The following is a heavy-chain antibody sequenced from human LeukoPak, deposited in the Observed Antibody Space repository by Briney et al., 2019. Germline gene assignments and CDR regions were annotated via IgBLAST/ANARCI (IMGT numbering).Heavy chain of an antibody. D-gene: IGHD3-22*01. CDR1: GFTFSTYG. CDR2: IWSDGSIQ. J-gene: IGHJ4*02. CDR3: ATGYDSSGYYSFDY. V-gene: IGHV3-33*01. Sequence: PGGSLRLSCAASGFTFSTYGMFWVRQAPDKGLEWVAVIWSDGSIQYYADSVKGRFTISRDNSMNTLYLQMNSLRAEDTAVYYCATGYDSSGYYSFDYWGQGTLVTVSS.